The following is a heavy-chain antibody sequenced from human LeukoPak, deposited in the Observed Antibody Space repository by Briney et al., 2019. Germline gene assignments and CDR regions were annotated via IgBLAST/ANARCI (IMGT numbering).Heavy chain of an antibody. J-gene: IGHJ4*02. Sequence: SETLSLTCAVYGGSFSGYYWSWIRQPPGKGLEWIGEINHSGSTNYNPSLKSRVTMSVDTSKNQFSLKLSSVTAADTAVYYCASVDYYDSSGYYGLDYWGQGTLVTVSS. D-gene: IGHD3-22*01. CDR3: ASVDYYDSSGYYGLDY. V-gene: IGHV4-34*01. CDR2: INHSGST. CDR1: GGSFSGYY.